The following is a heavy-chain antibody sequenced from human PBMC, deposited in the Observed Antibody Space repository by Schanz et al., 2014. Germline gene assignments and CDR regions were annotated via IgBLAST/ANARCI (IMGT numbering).Heavy chain of an antibody. V-gene: IGHV4-31*02. Sequence: QVQLVESGGGLVQPGGSLRLSCAASGFTFGSYGMSWIRQHPGKGLEWIGFISYSGSTYYNPSLKSRVTISVDTSKNQFSLNLSSATAADTAVYYCARDRGHGDLPGDIWGQGTMVTVSS. CDR1: GFTFGSYG. D-gene: IGHD4-17*01. CDR3: ARDRGHGDLPGDI. CDR2: ISYSGST. J-gene: IGHJ3*02.